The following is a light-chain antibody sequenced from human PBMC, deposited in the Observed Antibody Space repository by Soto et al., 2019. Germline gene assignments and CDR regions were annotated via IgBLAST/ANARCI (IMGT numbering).Light chain of an antibody. J-gene: IGKJ1*01. CDR2: AAS. V-gene: IGKV1-27*01. CDR1: QGFSNY. CDR3: QKYNGARWT. Sequence: DIQITQSPSLLSSTVIDVVSLLFRASQGFSNYLAWYQQKPGKVPKLLIYAASSLQSGVPSRFSGSGSGTDFTLTISSLQPEDVATYYCQKYNGARWTFGQGTKVDIK.